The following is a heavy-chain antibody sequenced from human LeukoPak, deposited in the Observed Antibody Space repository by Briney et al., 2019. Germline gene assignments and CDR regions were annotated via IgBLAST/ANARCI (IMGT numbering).Heavy chain of an antibody. CDR3: AKDRFRDRLPHGYFDL. D-gene: IGHD2-2*01. V-gene: IGHV3-9*01. CDR2: ISWNSGSI. CDR1: GFTFDDYA. J-gene: IGHJ2*01. Sequence: GRSLRLSCAASGFTFDDYAMHWVRQAPGKGLEWVSGISWNSGSIVYADSVKGRFTISRDNAKNSLYLQMNSLRAEDTALYYCAKDRFRDRLPHGYFDLWGRGTLVTVSS.